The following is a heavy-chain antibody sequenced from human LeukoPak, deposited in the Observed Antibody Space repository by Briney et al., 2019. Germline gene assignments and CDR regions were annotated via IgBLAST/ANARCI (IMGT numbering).Heavy chain of an antibody. CDR3: AVYAAMVED. D-gene: IGHD5-18*01. V-gene: IGHV1-69*05. CDR2: IIPIFGTA. CDR1: GGTFSSYA. Sequence: SEKASCKDSGGTFSSYAISWVRQAPGQGLEWMGRIIPIFGTANYAQKFQGRVTITTDESTSTAYMELSSLRSEDTAVYYCAVYAAMVEDWGQGTLVTVSS. J-gene: IGHJ4*02.